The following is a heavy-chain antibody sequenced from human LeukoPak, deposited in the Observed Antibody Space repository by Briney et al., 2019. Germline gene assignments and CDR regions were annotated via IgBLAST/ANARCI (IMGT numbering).Heavy chain of an antibody. D-gene: IGHD2/OR15-2a*01. CDR1: GFTASGYW. CDR2: ITEDGSGK. Sequence: PGGSLRLSCAASGFTASGYWMHWVRQHPARGLMWLSYITEDGSGKSYEDSVRGRFTISRDNAKNTVHLQMNSLRVDDTAVYYCARDEQGPISLDYWGQGTPVTVSS. J-gene: IGHJ4*02. V-gene: IGHV3-74*01. CDR3: ARDEQGPISLDY.